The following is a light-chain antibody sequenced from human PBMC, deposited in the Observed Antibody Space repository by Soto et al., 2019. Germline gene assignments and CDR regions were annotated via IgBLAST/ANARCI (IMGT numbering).Light chain of an antibody. V-gene: IGKV3-20*01. Sequence: IVLTQSPGNLSLSPGERATLSCRASQSVSRSYLAWYQQKPGHAPRLLIYGTSSRATGIPDRFSGSGSGTDFTLTISRLEPEDFAVYYGQQYGSSPLYTFGQGTNLEIK. CDR3: QQYGSSPLYT. J-gene: IGKJ2*01. CDR2: GTS. CDR1: QSVSRSY.